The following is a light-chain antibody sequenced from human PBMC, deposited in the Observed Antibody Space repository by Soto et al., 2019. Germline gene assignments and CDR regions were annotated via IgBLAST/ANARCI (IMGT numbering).Light chain of an antibody. Sequence: QSALTQPASVSGSPGQSITISCTGTSRDVGTYTLVSWYQHYPGKAPKLIIYEGSKRPSGVSNRFSASKTGRTASLTISGLQPEDEADYYCCSYAGSSSMVFGGGTQLTVL. CDR1: SRDVGTYTL. V-gene: IGLV2-23*01. CDR3: CSYAGSSSMV. CDR2: EGS. J-gene: IGLJ2*01.